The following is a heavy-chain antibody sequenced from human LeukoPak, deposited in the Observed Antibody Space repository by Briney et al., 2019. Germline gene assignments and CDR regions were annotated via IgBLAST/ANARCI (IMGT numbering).Heavy chain of an antibody. CDR3: ARRSHYSGWYV. Sequence: SETLFLTCAVYGGSFSGYWSWIRQPPGKGLEWIGEINQTGSTNYNPSLKSRVTISVDTSKNQFSLKLTSVTAADTAVYYCARRSHYSGWYVWGQGTLVTVSS. V-gene: IGHV4-34*01. CDR1: GGSFSGY. J-gene: IGHJ1*01. CDR2: INQTGST. D-gene: IGHD6-19*01.